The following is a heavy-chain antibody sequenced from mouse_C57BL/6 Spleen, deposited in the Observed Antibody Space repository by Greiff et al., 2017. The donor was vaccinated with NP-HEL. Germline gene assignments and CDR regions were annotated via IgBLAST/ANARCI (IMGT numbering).Heavy chain of an antibody. J-gene: IGHJ1*03. Sequence: DVMLVESGGGLVKPGGSLKLSCAASGFTFSDYGMHWVRQAPEKGLEWVAYISSGSSTIYYADTVKGRFTISRDNAKNTLFLHMTSLRSEDTAMYYCAGPYYYGRFDVWGTGTTVTVSS. CDR3: AGPYYYGRFDV. D-gene: IGHD1-1*01. CDR2: ISSGSSTI. V-gene: IGHV5-17*01. CDR1: GFTFSDYG.